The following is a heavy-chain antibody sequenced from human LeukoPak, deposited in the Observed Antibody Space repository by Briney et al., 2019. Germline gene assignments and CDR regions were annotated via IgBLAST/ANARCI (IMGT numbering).Heavy chain of an antibody. J-gene: IGHJ4*02. CDR1: GYTFTSYA. CDR2: INPNTGNP. CDR3: ARVAAADQRLIDY. D-gene: IGHD6-13*01. Sequence: ASVKVSCKASGYTFTSYAMNWVRQAPGQGLEWMGWINPNTGNPTYAQGFTGRFVFSLDTSVSTTYLQISSLRAEDTAVYYCARVAAADQRLIDYWGQGTLVTVSS. V-gene: IGHV7-4-1*02.